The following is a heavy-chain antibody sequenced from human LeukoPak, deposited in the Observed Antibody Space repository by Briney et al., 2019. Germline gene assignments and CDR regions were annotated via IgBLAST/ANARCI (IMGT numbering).Heavy chain of an antibody. CDR2: IYHSGST. J-gene: IGHJ2*01. CDR1: GGSISSGGYS. CDR3: ARGGTLRSYWYFDL. V-gene: IGHV4-30-2*01. D-gene: IGHD1-1*01. Sequence: PSETLSLTCAVSGGSISSGGYSWSWIRQPPGKGLEWIGYIYHSGSTYYNPSLKSRVTISVDRSKNQFSLKLSSVTAADTAVYYCARGGTLRSYWYFDLWGRGTLVTVSS.